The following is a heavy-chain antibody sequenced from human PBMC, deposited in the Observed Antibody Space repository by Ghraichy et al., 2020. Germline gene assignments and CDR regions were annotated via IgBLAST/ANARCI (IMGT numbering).Heavy chain of an antibody. V-gene: IGHV4-59*07. D-gene: IGHD6-13*01. CDR3: ARTDMNIAGGAMDV. CDR1: GGSISSYY. CDR2: IYYSGTT. Sequence: SDTLSLTCTVSGGSISSYYWSLIRQPPGKGLEWIGYIYYSGTTNYNPSLTSRAIMSVDRSRNQISLKLRSVTAADTAVYYCARTDMNIAGGAMDVWGQGTTVTVSS. J-gene: IGHJ6*02.